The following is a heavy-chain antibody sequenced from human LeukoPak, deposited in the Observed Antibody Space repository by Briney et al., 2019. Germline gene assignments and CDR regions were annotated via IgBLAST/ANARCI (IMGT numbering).Heavy chain of an antibody. CDR1: GYSISSGYY. CDR3: VRVDNGGNYFDY. Sequence: SETLSLTCTVSGYSISSGYYWGWIRQPPGKGLEWIGSIYHSGSTYYNPSLKSRLTISADTSKNQFSLRLSSVTAADTAVYYCVRVDNGGNYFDYWGQGTLVTVSS. D-gene: IGHD4-23*01. J-gene: IGHJ4*02. V-gene: IGHV4-38-2*02. CDR2: IYHSGST.